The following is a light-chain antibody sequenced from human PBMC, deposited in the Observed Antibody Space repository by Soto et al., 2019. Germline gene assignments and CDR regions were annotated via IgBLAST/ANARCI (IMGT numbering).Light chain of an antibody. V-gene: IGKV3-20*01. J-gene: IGKJ5*01. Sequence: EIVLPRSPATLFLSPGEKATLSCRASQRVRNGSLAWYQQNLGQPPRPLIYVASRRATGIPDRFSGSGSGTDFTLTISRLEPEDFAVYYCQQYGSSPPSITFGQGTRLEIK. CDR1: QRVRNGS. CDR3: QQYGSSPPSIT. CDR2: VAS.